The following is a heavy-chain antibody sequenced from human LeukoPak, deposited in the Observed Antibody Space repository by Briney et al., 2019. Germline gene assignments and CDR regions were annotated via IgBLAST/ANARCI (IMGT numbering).Heavy chain of an antibody. CDR1: GFTFSSYA. V-gene: IGHV3-23*01. CDR3: AKDIGYYYDSSGYCRY. J-gene: IGHJ4*02. D-gene: IGHD3-22*01. Sequence: GGSLRLSCAASGFTFSSYAMSWVRQAPGKGLEWVSAISGSGGSTYYADSVKGRFTISRDNSKNTLYLQMNSLRAEDTAVYYCAKDIGYYYDSSGYCRYWGQGTLVTVSP. CDR2: ISGSGGST.